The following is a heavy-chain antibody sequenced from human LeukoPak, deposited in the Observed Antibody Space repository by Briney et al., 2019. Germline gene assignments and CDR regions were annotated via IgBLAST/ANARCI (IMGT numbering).Heavy chain of an antibody. J-gene: IGHJ4*02. CDR3: ARSDYGSGSYYNH. CDR2: IYYSGST. D-gene: IGHD3-10*01. CDR1: GGSLSSYY. Sequence: SETLSLTCTVSGGSLSSYYWSWIRQPPGKGLEWIGYIYYSGSTNYNPSLKSRVTISVDTSKNQFSLKLSSVTAADTAVYYCARSDYGSGSYYNHWGQGTLVTVSS. V-gene: IGHV4-59*01.